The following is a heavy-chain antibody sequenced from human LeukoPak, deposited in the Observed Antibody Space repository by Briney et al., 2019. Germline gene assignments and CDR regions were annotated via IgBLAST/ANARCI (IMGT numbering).Heavy chain of an antibody. CDR3: ARWLGHSSSSFYYFDY. J-gene: IGHJ4*02. V-gene: IGHV5-51*01. CDR2: IYPGDSDT. D-gene: IGHD6-6*01. Sequence: GESLKISCKVSGYSFTNYWIGWVRRMPGKGLEWMGIIYPGDSDTRYSPSFQGQVTISADTYISTAHLQWSSLKASDTAVYYCARWLGHSSSSFYYFDYWGQGTLVTVSS. CDR1: GYSFTNYW.